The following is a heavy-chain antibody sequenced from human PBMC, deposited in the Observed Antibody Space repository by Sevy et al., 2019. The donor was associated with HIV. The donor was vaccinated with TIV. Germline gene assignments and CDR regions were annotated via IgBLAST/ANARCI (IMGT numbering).Heavy chain of an antibody. Sequence: GGSLRLSCAASGFTFSSYWMQWVRQAPGKGLVWVSRINSDGSSTSYADSVKGRFTISRDNAKNTLYLQMNSLRAEDTAVYYCARGGSYEPPPEYFQHWGQGTLVTVSS. CDR1: GFTFSSYW. D-gene: IGHD1-26*01. V-gene: IGHV3-74*01. CDR3: ARGGSYEPPPEYFQH. J-gene: IGHJ1*01. CDR2: INSDGSST.